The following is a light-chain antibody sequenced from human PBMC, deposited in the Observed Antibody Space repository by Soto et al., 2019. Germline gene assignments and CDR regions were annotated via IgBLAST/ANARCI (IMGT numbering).Light chain of an antibody. CDR3: SSYTVSSTYV. V-gene: IGLV2-14*01. J-gene: IGLJ1*01. CDR1: SSDVGDYNY. CDR2: EVS. Sequence: QSVLTQPASVSGSPGQSITISCTGTSSDVGDYNYVSWYQQYPGKAPKLMIYEVSNRPSGVSNRFSGSKSGNTASLTISGLQAEDEADYYCSSYTVSSTYVFGTGTKVTVL.